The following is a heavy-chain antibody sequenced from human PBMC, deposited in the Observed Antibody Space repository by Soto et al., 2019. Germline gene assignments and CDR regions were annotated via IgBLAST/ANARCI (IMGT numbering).Heavy chain of an antibody. D-gene: IGHD1-26*01. V-gene: IGHV3-30*18. CDR3: AKDRGWYSGTSDY. CDR1: GFTLSSFG. J-gene: IGHJ4*02. CDR2: ISYDGSGK. Sequence: QVQLVESGGGVVQPGRSLRLSCAASGFTLSSFGMHWVRQAPGKGLEWVALISYDGSGKYYADSVKGRFTISRDNPKSTLYLQMNSLRAEDTAVYYCAKDRGWYSGTSDYWGQGALVTVSS.